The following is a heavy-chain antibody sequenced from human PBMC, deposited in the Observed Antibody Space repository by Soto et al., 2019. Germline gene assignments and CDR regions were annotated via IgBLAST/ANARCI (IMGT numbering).Heavy chain of an antibody. D-gene: IGHD1-7*01. V-gene: IGHV3-33*01. CDR2: VWYDGSKE. Sequence: QVQLVESGGGVVQPGRSLRLSCAASGFSFSTYGMYWVRQAPAGGLEWVALVWYDGSKEYYADSVKGRFTISRDNSKNNLYLQMNSLRAEDTAVYFCARTDWNYGTGVFDIWGQGTMVTVSS. J-gene: IGHJ3*02. CDR3: ARTDWNYGTGVFDI. CDR1: GFSFSTYG.